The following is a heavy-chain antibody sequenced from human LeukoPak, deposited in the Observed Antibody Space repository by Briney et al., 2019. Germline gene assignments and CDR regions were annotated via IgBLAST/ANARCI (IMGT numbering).Heavy chain of an antibody. CDR3: ARGLDTAIAY. CDR1: GDSVSNNSAT. Sequence: SQTLSLTCAISGDSVSNNSATWNWIRQSPSRGLEWLGRTYYKSKWHNDYAVSVKSRIILNPDTSKNQFSLQLNSVTPEDTAVYFCARGLDTAIAYWGQGTLVTVSS. CDR2: TYYKSKWHN. V-gene: IGHV6-1*01. D-gene: IGHD5-18*01. J-gene: IGHJ4*02.